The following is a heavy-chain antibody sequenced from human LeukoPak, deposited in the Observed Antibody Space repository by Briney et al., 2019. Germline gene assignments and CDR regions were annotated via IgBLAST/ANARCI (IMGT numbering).Heavy chain of an antibody. CDR1: GGSISSGSYY. Sequence: SETLSLTCTVSGGSISSGSYYWSWIRQPAGKGLEWIGRIYTSGSTNYNPSLKSRVTMSVDTSKNQFSLKLSSVTAADTAVYYCAREGEETIYCSSTSCYSAFDIWGQGTMVTVSS. V-gene: IGHV4-61*02. CDR2: IYTSGST. D-gene: IGHD2-2*01. CDR3: AREGEETIYCSSTSCYSAFDI. J-gene: IGHJ3*02.